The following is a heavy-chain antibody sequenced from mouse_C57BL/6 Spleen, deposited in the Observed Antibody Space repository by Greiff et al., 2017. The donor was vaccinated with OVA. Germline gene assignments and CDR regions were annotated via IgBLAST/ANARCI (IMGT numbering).Heavy chain of an antibody. Sequence: VQLKESGPELVKPGASVKISCKASGYSFTGYYMNWVKQSPEKSLEWIGEINPSTGGTTYNQKFKAKATLTVDKSSSTAYMQLKSLTSEDSAVYYCARRNYYSNFDYWGQGTTLTVSS. D-gene: IGHD2-5*01. V-gene: IGHV1-42*01. CDR1: GYSFTGYY. CDR2: INPSTGGT. J-gene: IGHJ2*01. CDR3: ARRNYYSNFDY.